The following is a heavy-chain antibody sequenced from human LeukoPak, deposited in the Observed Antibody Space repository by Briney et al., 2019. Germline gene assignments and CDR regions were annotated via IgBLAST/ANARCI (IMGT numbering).Heavy chain of an antibody. Sequence: PGGSLRLSCAASGFTFDDFTMHWVRQLPGKAPEWVSLISWYGGNTDYADSVKGRITISRDNSKNSLYLQMNSLRVEDTALYYCAKDRWFRGRGGFDYWGQGTLVTVSS. J-gene: IGHJ4*02. CDR1: GFTFDDFT. CDR3: AKDRWFRGRGGFDY. CDR2: ISWYGGNT. V-gene: IGHV3-43D*04. D-gene: IGHD3-10*01.